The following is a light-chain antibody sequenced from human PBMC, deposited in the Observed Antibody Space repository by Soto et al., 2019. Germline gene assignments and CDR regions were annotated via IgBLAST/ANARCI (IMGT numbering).Light chain of an antibody. V-gene: IGKV3-11*01. J-gene: IGKJ1*01. CDR3: QHRMHWPT. Sequence: EIVLTQSPATLSLSPGERATLSCRASQTVNSYLAWYQQRPGQAPRLLIYDASNRAIGIPARFSASGSGTDFTLTISSLEPEDFAGYYCQHRMHWPTFGQGTKLEIK. CDR1: QTVNSY. CDR2: DAS.